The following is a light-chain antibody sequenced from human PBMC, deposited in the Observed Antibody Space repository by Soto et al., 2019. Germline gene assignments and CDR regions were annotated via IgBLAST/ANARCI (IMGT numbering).Light chain of an antibody. V-gene: IGLV3-1*01. Sequence: SYELTQPPSVSVSPGQTASITCSGDKLGDKYACWYQQKPGQSPVLVIYQDSKRPSGIPERFSGSNSGNTATLTISGTQAMDEAEYYWQAWDSSTYVVFGGGTKLTVL. CDR1: KLGDKY. CDR3: QAWDSSTYVV. CDR2: QDS. J-gene: IGLJ2*01.